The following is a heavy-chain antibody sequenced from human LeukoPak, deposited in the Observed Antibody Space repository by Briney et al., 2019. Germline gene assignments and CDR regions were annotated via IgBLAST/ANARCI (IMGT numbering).Heavy chain of an antibody. CDR3: AKDRPNFHENSGHYYRRDGDS. CDR2: MCGAAGCT. J-gene: IGHJ5*01. V-gene: IGHV3-23*01. Sequence: GGSLRLSCQASGFTFYMYAMSWVRQAPGKGLEWVASMCGAAGCTFYPDSVKGRFTISRDNSKNVLYLRMNSLTAEDTAIYYCAKDRPNFHENSGHYYRRDGDSWGQGTLVTVSS. CDR1: GFTFYMYA. D-gene: IGHD3-22*01.